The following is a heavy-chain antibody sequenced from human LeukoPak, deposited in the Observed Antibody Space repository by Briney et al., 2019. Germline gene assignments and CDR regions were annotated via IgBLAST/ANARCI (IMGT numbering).Heavy chain of an antibody. CDR1: GFTFSSYS. J-gene: IGHJ5*02. CDR2: ISSSSSTI. V-gene: IGHV3-48*04. Sequence: PGGSLRLSCAASGFTFSSYSMNWVRQAPGKGLEWVSYISSSSSTIYYADSVKGRFTISRDNAKNSLYLQMNSLRAEDTAVYYCAREKTVTTLRNWFDPWGQGTLVTVSS. D-gene: IGHD4-17*01. CDR3: AREKTVTTLRNWFDP.